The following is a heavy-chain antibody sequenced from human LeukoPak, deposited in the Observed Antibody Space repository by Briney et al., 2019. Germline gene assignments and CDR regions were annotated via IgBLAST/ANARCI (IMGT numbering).Heavy chain of an antibody. D-gene: IGHD1-1*01. J-gene: IGHJ6*03. CDR1: GFTFSTYG. V-gene: IGHV3-30*02. Sequence: GGSLRLSCAAAGFTFSTYGMHWVRQAPGKGLEWVAFIRYDGSNKYYADSVKGRFTISRDNSKNALFLQMNSLRPEDTAVYYCAKNAGANVYYYMDVWGKGTTVTVSS. CDR2: IRYDGSNK. CDR3: AKNAGANVYYYMDV.